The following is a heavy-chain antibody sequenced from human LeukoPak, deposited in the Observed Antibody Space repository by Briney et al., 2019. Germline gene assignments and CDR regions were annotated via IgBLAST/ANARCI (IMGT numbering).Heavy chain of an antibody. CDR1: GFTFSSYA. CDR3: AKHNDFLGYSYGDDAFDI. Sequence: GGSLRLSCAASGFTFSSYAMSWVRQAPGKGLEWVSAISGSGGSTYYADSVKGRFTISRDNSKNTLYLQMNSLRAEDTAVYYCAKHNDFLGYSYGDDAFDIWGQGTMVTVSS. J-gene: IGHJ3*02. V-gene: IGHV3-23*01. CDR2: ISGSGGST. D-gene: IGHD5-18*01.